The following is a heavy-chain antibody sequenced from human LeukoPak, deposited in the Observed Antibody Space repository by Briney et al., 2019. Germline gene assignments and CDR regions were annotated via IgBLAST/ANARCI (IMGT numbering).Heavy chain of an antibody. Sequence: GGSLRLSCAASGFTFSSYSMGWVRQAPGKGLEWVSVINNFGGSTFYADSVKGRFTISRDNSKSTLYLQMNSLRAEDTAVYYCARYWNDRYFDCWGRGTLVTVSS. CDR3: ARYWNDRYFDC. CDR2: INNFGGST. J-gene: IGHJ4*02. D-gene: IGHD1-1*01. V-gene: IGHV3-23*01. CDR1: GFTFSSYS.